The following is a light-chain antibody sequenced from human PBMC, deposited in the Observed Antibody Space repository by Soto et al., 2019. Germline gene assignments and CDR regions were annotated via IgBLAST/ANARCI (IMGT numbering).Light chain of an antibody. Sequence: SVLTQPPSVSAAPGQKVTISCSGSSSNIGNNYVSWYQQLPGTAPKLLIYDNNKRPSGIPDRFSGSTSGTSATLGITGLQTGDEADYYCGTWDNSLSAYVFGTGTKVTVL. J-gene: IGLJ1*01. CDR1: SSNIGNNY. CDR3: GTWDNSLSAYV. CDR2: DNN. V-gene: IGLV1-51*01.